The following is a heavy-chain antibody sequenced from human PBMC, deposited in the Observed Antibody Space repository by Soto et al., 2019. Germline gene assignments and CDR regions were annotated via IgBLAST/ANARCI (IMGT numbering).Heavy chain of an antibody. CDR3: AKDRGYSYGYDH. CDR2: FSGSGGST. Sequence: GGSLRLSCAASGFTFSSYVMSWVRQAPGKGLEWVSSFSGSGGSTNYADSVKGRFTISSDNSKDTLYLQMNSLRAEDTAVYYCAKDRGYSYGYDHWGQGTLVTVSS. D-gene: IGHD5-18*01. J-gene: IGHJ5*02. V-gene: IGHV3-23*01. CDR1: GFTFSSYV.